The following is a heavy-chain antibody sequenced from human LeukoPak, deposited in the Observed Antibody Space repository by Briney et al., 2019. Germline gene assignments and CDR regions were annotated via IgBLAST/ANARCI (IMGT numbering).Heavy chain of an antibody. CDR2: IKSKTDGGTT. D-gene: IGHD3-3*01. CDR3: TTGPVRFLEWGLFDY. CDR1: GFTFSNAW. J-gene: IGHJ4*02. Sequence: GGSLRLSCAASGFTFSNAWMSWVRQAPGKGLEWVGRIKSKTDGGTTDYAAPVKGRFTISRDDSKNTLYLQMNSLKTEDTAVYYCTTGPVRFLEWGLFDYWGQGTLVTVSS. V-gene: IGHV3-15*01.